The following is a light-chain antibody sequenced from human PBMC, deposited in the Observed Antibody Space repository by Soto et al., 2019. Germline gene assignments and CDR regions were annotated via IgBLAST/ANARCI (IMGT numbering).Light chain of an antibody. Sequence: IQMTPSPSTLSASVGDRVTITCRASHNIERWMAWYQQKPGKAPSLLIFDASTLHSGVPSRFSGGGSGTDFTLTISSLQPDDFATYYCQQFAISTTFGQGTKGDIK. J-gene: IGKJ1*01. CDR3: QQFAISTT. CDR1: HNIERW. CDR2: DAS. V-gene: IGKV1-5*01.